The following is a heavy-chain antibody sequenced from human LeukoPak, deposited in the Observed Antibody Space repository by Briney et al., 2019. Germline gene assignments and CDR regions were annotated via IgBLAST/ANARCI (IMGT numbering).Heavy chain of an antibody. J-gene: IGHJ6*02. D-gene: IGHD6-13*01. CDR2: IYYSGST. CDR1: GGSISSGDYY. Sequence: SETLSLTCTVSGGSISSGDYYWSWIRQPPGKGLEWIGYIYYSGSTYYNPSLKSRVTISVDTSKNQFSLKLSSVTAADTAVYYCARVVPEEAAAGNYYYGMDVWGQGTTVTVSS. CDR3: ARVVPEEAAAGNYYYGMDV. V-gene: IGHV4-30-4*01.